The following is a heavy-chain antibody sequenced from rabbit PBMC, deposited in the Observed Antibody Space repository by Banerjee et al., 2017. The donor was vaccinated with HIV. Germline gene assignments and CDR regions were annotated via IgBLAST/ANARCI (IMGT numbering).Heavy chain of an antibody. J-gene: IGHJ4*01. Sequence: QEQLEESGGDLVKPEGSLTLTCTASGFSFSSSYWICWVRQAPGKGLEWIACIYAGSSGSTYYASWAKGRFTISKTSWTTVTLQMTSLTAADTASYFCARDGFGTGPDYDLWGPGTLVTVS. CDR2: IYAGSSGST. V-gene: IGHV1S45*01. CDR3: ARDGFGTGPDYDL. CDR1: GFSFSSSYW. D-gene: IGHD7-1*01.